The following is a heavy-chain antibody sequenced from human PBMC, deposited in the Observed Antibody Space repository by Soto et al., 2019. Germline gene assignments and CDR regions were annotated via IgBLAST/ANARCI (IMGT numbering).Heavy chain of an antibody. V-gene: IGHV3-30-3*01. J-gene: IGHJ6*02. CDR3: AREADIVLVPAAKYGMDV. D-gene: IGHD2-2*01. CDR1: GFTFSSYA. CDR2: ISYDGSNK. Sequence: QVQLVESGGGVVQPGRSLRLSCAASGFTFSSYAMHWVRQAPGKGLEWVAVISYDGSNKYYADSVKGRFTISRDNSKNTLYLQMNSLRAEDTAVYYCAREADIVLVPAAKYGMDVWGQGTTVTVSS.